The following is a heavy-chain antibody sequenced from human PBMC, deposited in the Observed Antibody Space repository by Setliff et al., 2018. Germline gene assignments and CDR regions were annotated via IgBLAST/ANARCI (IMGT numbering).Heavy chain of an antibody. CDR3: ARASLGKFGSAVEYFHH. CDR1: GFTFYNYW. J-gene: IGHJ1*01. D-gene: IGHD2-15*01. Sequence: GGSLRLSCAASGFTFYNYWMHWVRQAPGKGPEWVSSISDTSAFIYYADSVKGRFTISRDNAKNTLYLQMNSLRADDTAVYYCARASLGKFGSAVEYFHHWGQGTLVTVSS. CDR2: ISDTSAFI. V-gene: IGHV3-21*06.